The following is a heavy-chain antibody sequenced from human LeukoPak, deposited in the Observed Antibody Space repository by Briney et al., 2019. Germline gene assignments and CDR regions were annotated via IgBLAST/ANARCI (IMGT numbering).Heavy chain of an antibody. CDR1: GFTFSSYE. CDR2: ISSSGSTI. J-gene: IGHJ4*02. Sequence: GGSPRLSCAASGFTFSSYEMTWVRQAPGKGLEWVSYISSSGSTIYYADSVKGRFTVSRDDSKNTLYLQMNSLRAEDTAVYYCAKDRGGYYDSSGYPFDYWGQGTLVTVSS. D-gene: IGHD3-22*01. CDR3: AKDRGGYYDSSGYPFDY. V-gene: IGHV3-48*03.